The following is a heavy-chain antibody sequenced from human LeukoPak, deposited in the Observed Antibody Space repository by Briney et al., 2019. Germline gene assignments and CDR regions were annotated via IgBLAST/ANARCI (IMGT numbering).Heavy chain of an antibody. CDR1: GYTFTSYY. CDR2: INPSGGST. V-gene: IGHV1-46*01. Sequence: ASVKVSCKASGYTFTSYYMHWVRQAPGQGLEWMGIINPSGGSTSYAQKFQGRVTMTRDMSTSTVYMELSSLRSEDTAVYYCARGATNYYDSSGYPLLWYYMDVWGKGTTVTVSS. D-gene: IGHD3-22*01. CDR3: ARGATNYYDSSGYPLLWYYMDV. J-gene: IGHJ6*03.